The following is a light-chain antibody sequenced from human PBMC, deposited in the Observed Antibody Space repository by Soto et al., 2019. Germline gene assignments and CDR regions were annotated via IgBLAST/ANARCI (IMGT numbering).Light chain of an antibody. CDR2: GTS. J-gene: IGKJ5*01. Sequence: EIVLTQSPVTLSLSPGERATLSCRASQSVSITSLAWYQQKPGQAPRLLIYGTSNRATAIPDRFSGSGSGTDFTLTISRLEPEDFAVYYCQQYGSSPITFGQGTRLEIK. CDR3: QQYGSSPIT. CDR1: QSVSITS. V-gene: IGKV3-20*01.